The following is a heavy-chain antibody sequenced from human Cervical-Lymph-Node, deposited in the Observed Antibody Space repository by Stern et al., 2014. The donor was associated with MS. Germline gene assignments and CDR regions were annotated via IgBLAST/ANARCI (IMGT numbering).Heavy chain of an antibody. CDR2: IYHSGST. CDR1: GGSISGTNW. V-gene: IGHV4-4*02. Sequence: QVQLQESGPGLVKPAGTLSLTCAVSGGSISGTNWWSWVRQAPGKGLEWMGEIYHSGSTNYNPSLKSRLTISLDKSKNQFSLRLNSVTAADTAVYYCTTNGYYCLDSWGQGTLVTVSS. CDR3: TTNGYYCLDS. D-gene: IGHD5-18*01. J-gene: IGHJ4*02.